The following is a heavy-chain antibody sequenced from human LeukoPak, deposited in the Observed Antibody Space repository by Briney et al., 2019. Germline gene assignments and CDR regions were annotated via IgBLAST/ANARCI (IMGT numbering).Heavy chain of an antibody. CDR1: GYSFTSYW. V-gene: IGHV5-10-1*01. CDR2: IDPSDSYT. Sequence: GESPKISCKGSGYSFTSYWISWVRQMPGKGLEWMGRIDPSDSYTNYSPSFQGHVTISADKSISTAYLQWSSLKASDTAMYYCARHSDGSGSYYNANGMDVWGKGTTVTVSS. J-gene: IGHJ6*04. CDR3: ARHSDGSGSYYNANGMDV. D-gene: IGHD3-10*01.